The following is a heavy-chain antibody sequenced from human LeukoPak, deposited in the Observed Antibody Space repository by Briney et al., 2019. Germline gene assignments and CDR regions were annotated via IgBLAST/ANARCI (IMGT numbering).Heavy chain of an antibody. CDR1: GYTFTSYY. CDR3: ARGLGYCSGGSCGGSVEFDY. J-gene: IGHJ4*02. V-gene: IGHV7-4-1*02. CDR2: INTDTGNP. Sequence: ASVTVSCKASGYTFTSYYMHWVRQAPGQGLEWMGWINTDTGNPTYAQGFTGRFVFSLDTSVSTAYLQISSLKAEDTAVYYCARGLGYCSGGSCGGSVEFDYWGQGTLVTVSS. D-gene: IGHD2-15*01.